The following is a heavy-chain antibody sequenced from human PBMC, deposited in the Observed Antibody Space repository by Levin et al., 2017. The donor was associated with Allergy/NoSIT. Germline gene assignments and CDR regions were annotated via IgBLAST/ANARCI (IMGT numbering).Heavy chain of an antibody. D-gene: IGHD3-10*01. J-gene: IGHJ5*02. CDR3: ASDPLWFGEFPSQNWFDP. CDR2: INHSGST. CDR1: GGSFSGYY. V-gene: IGHV4-34*01. Sequence: ASETLSLTCAVYGGSFSGYYWSWIRQPPGKGLEWIGEINHSGSTNYNPSLKSRVTISVDTSKNQFSLKLSSVTAADTAVYYCASDPLWFGEFPSQNWFDPWGRGTLVTVSS.